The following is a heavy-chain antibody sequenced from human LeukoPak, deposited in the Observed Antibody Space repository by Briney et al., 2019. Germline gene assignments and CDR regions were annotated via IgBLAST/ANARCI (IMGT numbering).Heavy chain of an antibody. J-gene: IGHJ5*02. Sequence: PGGSLRLSCAASGFTFSNAWMSWVRRAPGKGLEWVGRIKSKTDGGTTDYAAPVKGRFTISRDDSKNTLYLQMNSLKTEDTAVYYCTTWGYDSSGYYENWFDPWGKGTLVTVSS. CDR3: TTWGYDSSGYYENWFDP. CDR1: GFTFSNAW. D-gene: IGHD3-22*01. V-gene: IGHV3-15*01. CDR2: IKSKTDGGTT.